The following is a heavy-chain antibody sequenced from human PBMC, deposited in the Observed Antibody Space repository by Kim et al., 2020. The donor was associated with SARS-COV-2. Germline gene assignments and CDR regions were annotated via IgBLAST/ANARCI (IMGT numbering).Heavy chain of an antibody. D-gene: IGHD2-15*01. J-gene: IGHJ3*01. Sequence: SETLSLTCAVSGFSIGLGYYWGWIRQPPGGGLGWVGIVSHSGHTYYNSSLKSRVTMSVDTSKNLVSLMLSSVTAADTAAYYCARQVVGSWFNFVVWGRG. CDR3: ARQVVGSWFNFVV. CDR2: VSHSGHT. CDR1: GFSIGLGYY. V-gene: IGHV4-38-2*01.